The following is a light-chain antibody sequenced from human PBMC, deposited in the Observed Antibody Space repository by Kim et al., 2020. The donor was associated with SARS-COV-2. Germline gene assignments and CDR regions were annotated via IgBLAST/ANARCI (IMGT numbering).Light chain of an antibody. CDR2: TAS. V-gene: IGKV1-9*01. CDR3: HQLNNAPYT. Sequence: DIQLTQSPSFLSASVGDRVTITCRASQDINSYLAWYQQKPGTAPKLLIYTASTLKSGVPSRFSGSGSGTEFTLTISSLQPEDFATYYCHQLNNAPYTFGQGTKLAI. CDR1: QDINSY. J-gene: IGKJ2*01.